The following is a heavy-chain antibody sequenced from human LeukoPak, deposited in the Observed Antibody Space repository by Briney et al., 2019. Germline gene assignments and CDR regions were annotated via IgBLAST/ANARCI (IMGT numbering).Heavy chain of an antibody. D-gene: IGHD3-22*01. V-gene: IGHV3-7*01. CDR3: ARDPVSYYYGSSLIDY. CDR1: GFTFSSYW. CDR2: IKQDGSEK. Sequence: GGSLRLSCAASGFTFSSYWMSWVRQAPGKGLEWVANIKQDGSEKYYVDSVKGRFTISRDNAKNSLYLQMNSLRAEDTAVYYCARDPVSYYYGSSLIDYWGQGTLVTVSS. J-gene: IGHJ4*02.